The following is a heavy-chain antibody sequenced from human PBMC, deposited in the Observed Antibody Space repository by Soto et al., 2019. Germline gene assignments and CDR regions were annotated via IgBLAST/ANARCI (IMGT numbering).Heavy chain of an antibody. CDR1: GYTLTSYG. J-gene: IGHJ6*02. CDR3: ARGTTTEHYYYYYGMDV. D-gene: IGHD4-17*01. V-gene: IGHV1-18*01. Sequence: ASVKVSCKASGYTLTSYGVSWVRQAPGQGLEWMGWISAYNGNTNYAQKLQGRVTMTTDTSTSTAYTELRSLRSDDTAVYYCARGTTTEHYYYYYGMDVWGQGTTVTVSS. CDR2: ISAYNGNT.